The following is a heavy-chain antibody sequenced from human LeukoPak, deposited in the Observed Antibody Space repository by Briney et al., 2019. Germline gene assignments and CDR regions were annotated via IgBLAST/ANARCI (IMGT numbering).Heavy chain of an antibody. V-gene: IGHV3-30*04. D-gene: IGHD2-21*02. J-gene: IGHJ3*02. Sequence: PGGSLRLSCAASGFTFSNYFMHWVRQAPGKGLEWVADIASDGSHTFYVESVKGRFTISRDNSKNTLYLQMNSLRAEDTADYFCARERQDTVIHSGAFDIWGQGTMVTVSS. CDR2: IASDGSHT. CDR3: ARERQDTVIHSGAFDI. CDR1: GFTFSNYF.